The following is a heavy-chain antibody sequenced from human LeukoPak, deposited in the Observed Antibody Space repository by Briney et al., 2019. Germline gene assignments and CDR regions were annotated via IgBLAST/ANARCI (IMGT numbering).Heavy chain of an antibody. V-gene: IGHV1-69*05. D-gene: IGHD3-3*01. J-gene: IGHJ4*02. CDR3: ATVPYYDFTALDY. Sequence: SVKVSCKASGGTFSNYAINWVRQAPGQGLEWTGGIIPIFGAANYAQKFQGRVTITTDESTSTAYMELSSLRSEDTAVYYCATVPYYDFTALDYWGQGTLVTVSS. CDR2: IIPIFGAA. CDR1: GGTFSNYA.